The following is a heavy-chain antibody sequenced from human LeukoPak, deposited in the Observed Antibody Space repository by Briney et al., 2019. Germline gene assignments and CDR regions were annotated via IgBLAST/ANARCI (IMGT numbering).Heavy chain of an antibody. CDR3: ARAANNSDAFDV. Sequence: GGSLRLSCAASGFTFSSYSMNWVRQAPGKGLEWVSSISSSSSYIYYADSVKGRFTISRDNAKNSLYLQMNGLRAEDTAVYYCARAANNSDAFDVWGQGTMVTVSS. CDR1: GFTFSSYS. CDR2: ISSSSSYI. J-gene: IGHJ3*01. V-gene: IGHV3-21*01. D-gene: IGHD1-20*01.